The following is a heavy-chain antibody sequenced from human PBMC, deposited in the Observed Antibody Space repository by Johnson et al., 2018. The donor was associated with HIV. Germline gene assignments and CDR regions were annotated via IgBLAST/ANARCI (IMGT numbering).Heavy chain of an antibody. D-gene: IGHD1-26*01. CDR1: GFTFSNAW. Sequence: VQLVESGGGLVKPGGSLRLSCAASGFTFSNAWMSWVRQAPGKGLEWVGRIKSKPDGAAIHYAAPVKGRFTVSRDDSRNTLYLQMNSLKTEDTAVYYCTAPIGGAIDAFDIWGLGTKVTFSS. J-gene: IGHJ3*02. CDR2: IKSKPDGAAI. CDR3: TAPIGGAIDAFDI. V-gene: IGHV3-15*01.